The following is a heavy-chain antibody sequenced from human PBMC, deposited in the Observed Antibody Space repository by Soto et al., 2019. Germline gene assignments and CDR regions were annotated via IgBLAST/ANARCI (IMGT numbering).Heavy chain of an antibody. J-gene: IGHJ5*02. CDR3: ARLEGDRAEAGSDWFAP. CDR2: IYYSGST. D-gene: IGHD6-13*01. CDR1: GGSISSSSYY. Sequence: QLQLQESGPGLVKPSETLSLNCTVSGGSISSSSYYWGWIRQPPGKGLEWIGSIYYSGSTYYNPSLKSRVTISEDTSKNQFSLKLSSVTAADTAVYYCARLEGDRAEAGSDWFAPWGQGTMVTVAS. V-gene: IGHV4-39*01.